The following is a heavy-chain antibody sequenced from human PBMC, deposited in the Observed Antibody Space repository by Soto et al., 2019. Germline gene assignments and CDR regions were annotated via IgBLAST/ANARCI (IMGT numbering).Heavy chain of an antibody. CDR2: IIPMFGTT. V-gene: IGHV1-69*01. CDR3: ARVSYGRGGRSFDY. D-gene: IGHD1-26*01. J-gene: IGHJ4*02. CDR1: GDTFSSNT. Sequence: QVQLVQSGAEVMKPGSSVKVSCKASGDTFSSNTFNWVRQAPGQGLEWMGGIIPMFGTTNYAQKFQDRLTITADASTTTAYMEVNSLRSEDTAVYYCARVSYGRGGRSFDYWGQGTLITVSS.